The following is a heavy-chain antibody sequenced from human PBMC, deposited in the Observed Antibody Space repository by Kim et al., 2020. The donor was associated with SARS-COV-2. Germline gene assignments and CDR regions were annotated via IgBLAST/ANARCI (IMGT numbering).Heavy chain of an antibody. D-gene: IGHD1-7*01. V-gene: IGHV3-23*01. Sequence: DPVKGRFTISIDNSKNTLFLQMNSLRAEDTAIYYCAKRLITATTTYFDYWGQGTPVTVSS. CDR3: AKRLITATTTYFDY. J-gene: IGHJ4*02.